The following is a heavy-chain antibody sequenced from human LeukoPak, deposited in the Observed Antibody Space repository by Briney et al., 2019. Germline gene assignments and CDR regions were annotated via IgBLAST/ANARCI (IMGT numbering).Heavy chain of an antibody. J-gene: IGHJ3*02. CDR3: ARETDYGGLRDAFDI. D-gene: IGHD4-23*01. CDR2: IYYSGST. Sequence: SETLSLTCTVSGGSVSSGSYYWSWIRQPPGKGLEWIGYIYYSGSTNYNPSLKSRVTISVDTSKNQFSLKLSSVTAADTAVYYCARETDYGGLRDAFDIWGQGTMVTVSS. CDR1: GGSVSSGSYY. V-gene: IGHV4-61*01.